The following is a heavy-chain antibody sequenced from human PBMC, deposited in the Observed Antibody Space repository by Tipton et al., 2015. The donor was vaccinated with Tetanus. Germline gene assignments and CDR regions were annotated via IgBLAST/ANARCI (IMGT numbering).Heavy chain of an antibody. CDR2: VSGGGDST. CDR3: ARDGSGSDFDY. D-gene: IGHD6-19*01. V-gene: IGHV3-23*01. CDR1: GFTFSNYA. J-gene: IGHJ4*02. Sequence: SLRLSRAASGFTFSNYAMSWVRQAPGKGLEWVSAVSGGGDSTYYADSVKGRFTISRDTSQNHLFLQMNSLRAEDTARYYCARDGSGSDFDYWGQGTLVTVSS.